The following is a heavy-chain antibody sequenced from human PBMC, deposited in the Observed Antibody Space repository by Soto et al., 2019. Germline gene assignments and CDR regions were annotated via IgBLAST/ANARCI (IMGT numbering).Heavy chain of an antibody. D-gene: IGHD6-19*01. CDR1: GGSISSYY. Sequence: PSETLSLTCXVSGGSISSYYWSWIRQPPGKGLEWIGYIYYSGSTNYNPSLKSRVTISVDTSKNQFSLKLSSVTTADTAVYYCARAEAVAGTDYYYYGMDVWGQGTTVTVSS. CDR2: IYYSGST. V-gene: IGHV4-59*01. CDR3: ARAEAVAGTDYYYYGMDV. J-gene: IGHJ6*02.